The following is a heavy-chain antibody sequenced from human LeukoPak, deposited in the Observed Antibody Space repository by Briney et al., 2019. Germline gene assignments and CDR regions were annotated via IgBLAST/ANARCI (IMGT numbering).Heavy chain of an antibody. V-gene: IGHV3-23*01. CDR3: ADAGATCSSTSCYYYYYYYMDV. J-gene: IGHJ6*03. Sequence: GGSLRPSCAAAGFTFINYAISWVRQAPGKGLEWVSAISGSGGSTYYADSVKGRFTISRDNSKNTLYLQMNSLRAVYTALYYCADAGATCSSTSCYYYYYYYMDVWGKGTTVTVSS. D-gene: IGHD2-2*01. CDR1: GFTFINYA. CDR2: ISGSGGST.